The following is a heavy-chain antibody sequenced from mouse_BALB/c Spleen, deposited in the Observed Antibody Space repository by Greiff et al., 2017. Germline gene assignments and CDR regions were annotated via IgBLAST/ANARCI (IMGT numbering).Heavy chain of an antibody. D-gene: IGHD1-1*01. CDR3: TRRGSSYEYYFDY. V-gene: IGHV1-5*01. CDR1: GYTFTSYW. J-gene: IGHJ2*01. CDR2: IYPGNSDT. Sequence: VQLKQSGTVLARPGASVKMSCKASGYTFTSYWMHWVKQRPGQGLEWIGAIYPGNSDTSYNQKFKGKAKLTAVTSTSTAYMELSSLTNEDSAVYYCTRRGSSYEYYFDYWGQGTTLTVSS.